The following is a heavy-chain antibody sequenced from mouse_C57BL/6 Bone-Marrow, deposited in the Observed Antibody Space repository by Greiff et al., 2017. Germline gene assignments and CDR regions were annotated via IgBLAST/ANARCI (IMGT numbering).Heavy chain of an antibody. D-gene: IGHD1-1*01. V-gene: IGHV1-7*01. J-gene: IGHJ3*01. CDR2: INPSSGYT. CDR3: ARYRITTVPFFAY. Sequence: QVQLKESGAELAKPGASVKLSCKASGYTFTSYWMHWVKQRPGQGLEWIGYINPSSGYTKYNQKFKDKATLTADKSSSTAYMQLSSLTYEDSAVYYCARYRITTVPFFAYWGQGTLVTVSA. CDR1: GYTFTSYW.